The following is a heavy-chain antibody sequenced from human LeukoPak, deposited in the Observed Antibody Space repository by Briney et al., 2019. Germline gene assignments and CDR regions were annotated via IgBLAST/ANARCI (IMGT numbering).Heavy chain of an antibody. V-gene: IGHV3-30*04. CDR3: VRGLGSSGWYYFDY. CDR2: ISYDGSNM. CDR1: GFTLSTYP. Sequence: PGTSLRLSCAASGFTLSTYPMHWVRQAPGKGLEWVAVISYDGSNMYYADSVKGRFTISRDNYKNTLYLQMNSLRAEDTAVYYCVRGLGSSGWYYFDYWAQGTRVTVSS. J-gene: IGHJ4*02. D-gene: IGHD6-19*01.